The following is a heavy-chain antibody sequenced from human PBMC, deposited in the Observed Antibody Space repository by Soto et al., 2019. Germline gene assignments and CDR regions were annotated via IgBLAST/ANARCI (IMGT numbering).Heavy chain of an antibody. CDR2: INSDGSST. CDR1: GFSFSNYW. CDR3: ARNIDDYYDSSGPISWLDP. D-gene: IGHD3-22*01. V-gene: IGHV3-74*01. Sequence: PGGSLRLSCAASGFSFSNYWMHWVRHVPGKGLVWVSHINSDGSSTNYADSVKGRFTISRDNAKNTLYLQMNSLRAEDTAVYYCARNIDDYYDSSGPISWLDPWGQGTLVTVSS. J-gene: IGHJ5*01.